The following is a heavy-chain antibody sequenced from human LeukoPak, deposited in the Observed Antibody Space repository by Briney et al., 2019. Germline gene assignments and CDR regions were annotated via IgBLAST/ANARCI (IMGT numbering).Heavy chain of an antibody. J-gene: IGHJ4*02. CDR1: GYLSPRYG. V-gene: IGHV1-18*01. Sequence: ASVKVSCKASGYLSPRYGFIWVRQAPGHGLQWMGWISGSTGNTNYAQIVQGRVSMTTDTSTNTAYMELRSLTVDDTAVYYCARAGRGTYYYFDVWGQGTLVTLSS. CDR3: ARAGRGTYYYFDV. CDR2: ISGSTGNT. D-gene: IGHD3-10*01.